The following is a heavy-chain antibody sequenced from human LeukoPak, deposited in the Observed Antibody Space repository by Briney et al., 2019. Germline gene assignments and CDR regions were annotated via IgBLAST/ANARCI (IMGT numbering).Heavy chain of an antibody. J-gene: IGHJ4*02. CDR3: AQGTYYDSSGYKYYFDY. Sequence: GGSLRLYCAASGFTFNNYAMSWVRQAPGKGLEWVSAISGSGVSTYYADSVKGRFTISRDNSKNTLYLQMNSLRAEDTAVYYCAQGTYYDSSGYKYYFDYWGQGTLVTVSS. CDR1: GFTFNNYA. V-gene: IGHV3-23*01. D-gene: IGHD3-22*01. CDR2: ISGSGVST.